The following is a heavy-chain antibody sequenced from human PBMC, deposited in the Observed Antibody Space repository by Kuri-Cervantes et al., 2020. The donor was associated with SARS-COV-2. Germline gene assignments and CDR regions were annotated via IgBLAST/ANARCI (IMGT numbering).Heavy chain of an antibody. D-gene: IGHD2-2*01. CDR3: ARVRAMDM. CDR1: GFVFDFYE. J-gene: IGHJ3*02. V-gene: IGHV3-48*03. CDR2: ISPTASTI. Sequence: GGSLRLSCLTSGFVFDFYEMNWVRQAPGKGLEWLAYISPTASTIYYADSVTGRFTISRDNAQNAVYLHIKSLRADDTAVYYCARVRAMDMWGQGTMVTVSS.